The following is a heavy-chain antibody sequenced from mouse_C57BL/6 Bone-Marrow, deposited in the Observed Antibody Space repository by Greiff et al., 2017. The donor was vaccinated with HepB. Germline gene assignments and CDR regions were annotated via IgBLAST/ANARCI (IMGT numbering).Heavy chain of an antibody. D-gene: IGHD4-1*01. J-gene: IGHJ1*03. Sequence: VQLQESGSELRSPGSSVKLSCKDFDSEVFPIAYMSWVRQKPGHGFEWIGGILPSIGRTIYGEKFEDKATLDADTLSNTAYLELNSLTSEDSAIYYCARRLTGSYWYFDVWGTGTTVTVSS. V-gene: IGHV15-2*01. CDR3: ARRLTGSYWYFDV. CDR1: DSEVFPIAY. CDR2: ILPSIGRT.